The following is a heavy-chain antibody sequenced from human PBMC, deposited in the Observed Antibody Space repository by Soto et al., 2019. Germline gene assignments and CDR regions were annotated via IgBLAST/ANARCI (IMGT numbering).Heavy chain of an antibody. Sequence: QVQLVQSGAEVKKPGSSVKVSCKTSGGTFSTYTLSWVRQAPGQGLEWMGRIIPVLDKADYAQRFQGRLTITADRSTSTANMELSSLSSEDPAIFYCARGATAGDSAVHYGGQGTLVSVSS. CDR1: GGTFSTYT. CDR3: ARGATAGDSAVHY. J-gene: IGHJ4*02. V-gene: IGHV1-69*02. CDR2: IIPVLDKA. D-gene: IGHD2-21*01.